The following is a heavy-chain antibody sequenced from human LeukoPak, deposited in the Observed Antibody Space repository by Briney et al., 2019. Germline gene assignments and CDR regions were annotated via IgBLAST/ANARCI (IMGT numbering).Heavy chain of an antibody. D-gene: IGHD3-22*01. J-gene: IGHJ4*02. V-gene: IGHV3-30*06. CDR2: ISYDGTTK. CDR1: GFTFRNFG. Sequence: GGSLRLSCAASGFTFRNFGMHWVRQAPGKGLEWVTFISYDGTTKFYADSVKGRFTISRDNSKNTLFLQMTSLTTGDTAVYYCAKDYDSSGYYLDYWGQGTQVTVSS. CDR3: AKDYDSSGYYLDY.